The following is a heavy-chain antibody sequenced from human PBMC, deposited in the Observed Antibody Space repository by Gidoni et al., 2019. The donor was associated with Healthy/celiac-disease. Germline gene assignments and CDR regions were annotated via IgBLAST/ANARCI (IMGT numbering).Heavy chain of an antibody. CDR2: IYYSGST. J-gene: IGHJ4*02. V-gene: IGHV4-31*03. CDR1: VGSISSGGYY. CDR3: ARDGYSSSGLFDY. D-gene: IGHD6-6*01. Sequence: QVQLQESGPGLVKPSQTLSLTCTVPVGSISSGGYYWSWIRQHPGKGLEWIGYIYYSGSTYYNPSLKSRVTISVDTSKNQFSLKLSSVTAADTAVYYYARDGYSSSGLFDYWGQGTLVTVSS.